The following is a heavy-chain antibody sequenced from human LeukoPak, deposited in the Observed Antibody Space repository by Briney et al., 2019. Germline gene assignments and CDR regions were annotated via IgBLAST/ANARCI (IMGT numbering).Heavy chain of an antibody. Sequence: WVTLSLTCAVCGGFFSGYYWIWMLQPPGQGLESIGEINHSGSTNYNPHLNSRVTISVDTSKNQFSLKLSSVTAADTAVYYCARGPKAIVQDSSGWYLNYWGQGTLVTVSS. CDR3: ARGPKAIVQDSSGWYLNY. J-gene: IGHJ4*02. V-gene: IGHV4-34*01. D-gene: IGHD6-19*01. CDR1: GGFFSGYY. CDR2: INHSGST.